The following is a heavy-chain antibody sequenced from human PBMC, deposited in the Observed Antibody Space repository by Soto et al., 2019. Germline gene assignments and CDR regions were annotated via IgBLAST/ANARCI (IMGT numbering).Heavy chain of an antibody. J-gene: IGHJ4*02. D-gene: IGHD1-26*01. CDR2: ISGSGGST. CDR1: GFTFSSYA. CDR3: AKTGDTADFWYYFDY. V-gene: IGHV3-23*01. Sequence: GSLRLSCAASGFTFSSYAMSWVRQAPGKGLEWVSAISGSGGSTYYADSVKGRFTISRDNSKSTLYLQMNSLRAEDTAVYYCAKTGDTADFWYYFDYWGQGTLVTVSS.